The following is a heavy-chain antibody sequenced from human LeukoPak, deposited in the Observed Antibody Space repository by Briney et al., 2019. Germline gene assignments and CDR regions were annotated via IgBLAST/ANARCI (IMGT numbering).Heavy chain of an antibody. D-gene: IGHD3-3*01. CDR2: IRSRANRYAT. CDR1: GFTFSASA. V-gene: IGHV3-73*01. CDR3: TRLYDSGYDY. J-gene: IGHJ4*02. Sequence: GGSLKLSCAASGFTFSASAMHWVRQASGKGLAWVGRIRSRANRYATAYAASVKGRFTISRDDLKNTAYLQMNSLKAEDTAVYFCTRLYDSGYDYWGQGTLVTVSS.